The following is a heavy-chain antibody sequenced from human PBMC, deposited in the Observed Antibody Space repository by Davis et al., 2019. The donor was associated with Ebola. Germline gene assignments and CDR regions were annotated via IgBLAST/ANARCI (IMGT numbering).Heavy chain of an antibody. CDR2: INTNIGNP. V-gene: IGHV7-4-1*02. J-gene: IGHJ4*02. CDR1: GYTFTTYG. Sequence: AASVKVSCKASGYTFTTYGMNWVRQAPGQGLEWMGWINTNIGNPTYAQGFTGRFVFSLDTSVSTAYLQISSLKAEDTAVYYCARALRAFGGVIVIGYWGQGTLVTVSS. CDR3: ARALRAFGGVIVIGY. D-gene: IGHD3-16*02.